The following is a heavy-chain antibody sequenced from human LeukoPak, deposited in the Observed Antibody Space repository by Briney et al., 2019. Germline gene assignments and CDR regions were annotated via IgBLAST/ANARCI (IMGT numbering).Heavy chain of an antibody. J-gene: IGHJ2*01. V-gene: IGHV3-23*01. Sequence: GSLRLSCAASGFTFSTYAMSWVRQPPGKGLEWVSAISGSGSSTYYADSVKGRFTISRDSSKNTLYLQMNSLRAEDTAVYYCARVGGYYPSHWYFDLWGRGTLVTVSS. CDR2: ISGSGSST. CDR3: ARVGGYYPSHWYFDL. D-gene: IGHD3-22*01. CDR1: GFTFSTYA.